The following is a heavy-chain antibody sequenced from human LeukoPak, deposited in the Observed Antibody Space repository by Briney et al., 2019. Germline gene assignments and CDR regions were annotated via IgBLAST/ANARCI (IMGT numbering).Heavy chain of an antibody. CDR2: IYYSGST. J-gene: IGHJ3*02. Sequence: PSETLSLTCTVSGASISSNNYYWGWVRQPPGKGLEWIGSIYYSGSTYYNPSLKSRVTISVDTSKNQFSLKLSSVTAADTAVYYCARDRPPLPIGYCSGGSCYKAGDDAFDIWGQGTMVTVSS. D-gene: IGHD2-15*01. V-gene: IGHV4-39*07. CDR3: ARDRPPLPIGYCSGGSCYKAGDDAFDI. CDR1: GASISSNNYY.